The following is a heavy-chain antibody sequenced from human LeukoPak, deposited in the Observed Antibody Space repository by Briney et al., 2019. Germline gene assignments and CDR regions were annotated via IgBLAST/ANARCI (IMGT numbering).Heavy chain of an antibody. Sequence: ASVKVSCKASGYTFTSYGISWVRQAPGQGLEWMGWISAYNGNTNYAQKLQGRVTMTTDTSTSTAYMELRSLRSDDTAVYYCARDWHCSGGSCADYYYYGMDVWGQGTTVTVSS. V-gene: IGHV1-18*01. J-gene: IGHJ6*02. D-gene: IGHD2-15*01. CDR1: GYTFTSYG. CDR2: ISAYNGNT. CDR3: ARDWHCSGGSCADYYYYGMDV.